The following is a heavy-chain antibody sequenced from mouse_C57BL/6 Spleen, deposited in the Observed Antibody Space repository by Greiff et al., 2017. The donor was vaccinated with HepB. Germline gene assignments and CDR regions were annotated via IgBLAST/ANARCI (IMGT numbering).Heavy chain of an antibody. CDR3: AREGSLYDYDKGPDY. CDR1: GYTFTSYW. CDR2: IHPNSGST. V-gene: IGHV1-64*01. D-gene: IGHD2-4*01. Sequence: QVQLQQPGAELVKPGASVKLSCKASGYTFTSYWMHWVKQRPGQGLEWIGMIHPNSGSTNYNEKFKSKATLTVDKSSSTAYMQLSSLTSEDSAVYYCAREGSLYDYDKGPDYWGQGTTLTVSS. J-gene: IGHJ2*01.